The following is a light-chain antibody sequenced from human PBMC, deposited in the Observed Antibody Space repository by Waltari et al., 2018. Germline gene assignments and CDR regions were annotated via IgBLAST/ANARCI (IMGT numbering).Light chain of an antibody. J-gene: IGLJ3*02. V-gene: IGLV1-44*01. CDR3: AAWDDSLNGWV. Sequence: QSVLTQPPSASGTPGQRVTSSCSGSSPTIGSTTVNWYQQLPGTAPKLLIYSNNQWPSGVPDRFAGSKSGTSASLAISGLQSEDEADYYCAAWDDSLNGWVFGGGTKLTVL. CDR2: SNN. CDR1: SPTIGSTT.